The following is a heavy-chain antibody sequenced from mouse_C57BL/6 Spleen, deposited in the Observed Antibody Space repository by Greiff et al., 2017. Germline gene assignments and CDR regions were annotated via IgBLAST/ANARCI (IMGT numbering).Heavy chain of an antibody. CDR1: GYTFTSYW. J-gene: IGHJ4*01. CDR3: TYYYGSSYPSYYAMDY. Sequence: QVQLQQPGAELVKPGASVMLSCKASGYTFTSYWMHWVKQRPGQGLEWIGMIHPNSGSTNYNEKFKSKATLTVDKSSSTAYMQLSSLTSEDSAVYYCTYYYGSSYPSYYAMDYWGQGTSVTVSS. D-gene: IGHD1-1*01. CDR2: IHPNSGST. V-gene: IGHV1-64*01.